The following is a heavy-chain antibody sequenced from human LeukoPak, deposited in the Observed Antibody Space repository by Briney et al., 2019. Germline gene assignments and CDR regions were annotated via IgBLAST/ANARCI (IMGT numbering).Heavy chain of an antibody. CDR1: GGSITRYY. V-gene: IGHV4-59*08. Sequence: SETLSLTCTVSGGSITRYYWSWIRRPPGKGLEWIGYISYSGGTDYNPSLKGRLTISMDTSKSQFSLKLSSVTAADSATYYCARPYDTSGYFYALDVWGQGIMVTVAA. CDR3: ARPYDTSGYFYALDV. J-gene: IGHJ3*01. D-gene: IGHD3-22*01. CDR2: ISYSGGT.